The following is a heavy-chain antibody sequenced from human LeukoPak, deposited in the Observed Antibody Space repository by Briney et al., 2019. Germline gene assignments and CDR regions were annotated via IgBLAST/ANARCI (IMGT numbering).Heavy chain of an antibody. V-gene: IGHV1-2*02. D-gene: IGHD2-21*02. CDR3: ARARGGDYYFDY. CDR1: GYTFTGYY. Sequence: ASVKVSCKASGYTFTGYYMHWVRQAPGQGLEWMGWINPNSGGTNYAQKFQGRVTMTRDTSISTAYMELGRLRSDDTAVYYCARARGGDYYFDYWGQGTLVTVSS. J-gene: IGHJ4*02. CDR2: INPNSGGT.